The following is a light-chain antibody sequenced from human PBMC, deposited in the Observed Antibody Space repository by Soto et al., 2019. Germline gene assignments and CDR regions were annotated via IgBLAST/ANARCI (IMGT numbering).Light chain of an antibody. CDR3: HQHNSYPYT. CDR1: QSISNW. CDR2: KAS. Sequence: DIQMTQSPSTLSASVGDRVTITCRASQSISNWLAWYQQQPGKAPNVLIYKASNLKSGVPSRFSGSGSGTEFTLTVSSLQPEVFATYFCHQHNSYPYTFGPGTKLEIK. J-gene: IGKJ2*01. V-gene: IGKV1-5*03.